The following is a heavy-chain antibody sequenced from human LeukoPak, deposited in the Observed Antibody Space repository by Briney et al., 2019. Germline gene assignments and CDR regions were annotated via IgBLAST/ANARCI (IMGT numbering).Heavy chain of an antibody. CDR3: ARGVTGVRGVIITPAYGMDV. Sequence: SETLSLTCAVYGGSFSGYYWSWIRQPPGKGLEWIGEINHSGSTSYNPSLKSRVTISVDTSKNQFSLKLSSVTAADTAVYYCARGVTGVRGVIITPAYGMDVWGQGTTVTVSS. CDR1: GGSFSGYY. D-gene: IGHD3-10*01. CDR2: INHSGST. V-gene: IGHV4-34*01. J-gene: IGHJ6*02.